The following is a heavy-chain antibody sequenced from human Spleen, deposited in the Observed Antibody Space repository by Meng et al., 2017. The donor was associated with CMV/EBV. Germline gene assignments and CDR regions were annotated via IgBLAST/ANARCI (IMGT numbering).Heavy chain of an antibody. CDR2: ISSIGSTI. V-gene: IGHV3-48*03. CDR1: GLSFSSYE. J-gene: IGHJ4*02. CDR3: AKGGQWLDFDF. D-gene: IGHD6-19*01. Sequence: GGSLRLSCAASGLSFSSYEMNWVRQAPGKGLEWIAFISSIGSTIYYADSVKGRFTISRDNAKNSLYLQMNSLRADDTAVYYCAKGGQWLDFDFWGQGTLVTVSS.